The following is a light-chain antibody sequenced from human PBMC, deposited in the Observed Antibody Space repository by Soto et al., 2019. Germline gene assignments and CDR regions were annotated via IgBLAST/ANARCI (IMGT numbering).Light chain of an antibody. V-gene: IGKV3-20*01. CDR3: QQNGSSPQT. CDR2: AAS. Sequence: EIVLTQSPGTLSLSPGERATLSCRASQSVSSSYLAWYQQPPGQAPRLLIYAASSRATGIPDRFSGSGSGTDFTLTISRLEPEDFAVYYCQQNGSSPQTFGQGTKLEIK. J-gene: IGKJ2*01. CDR1: QSVSSSY.